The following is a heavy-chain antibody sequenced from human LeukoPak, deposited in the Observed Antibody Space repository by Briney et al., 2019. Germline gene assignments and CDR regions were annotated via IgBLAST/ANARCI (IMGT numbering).Heavy chain of an antibody. V-gene: IGHV3-30*02. Sequence: GGSLRLSCAASGFTFSSYGMHWVRQAPGKGLEWVAFIRYDGSNKYYADSVKGRFTISRDNSKNTLYLQMDSLRAEDTAVYYCANPPTVTKTRFDSWGQGTLVTVSS. CDR1: GFTFSSYG. J-gene: IGHJ5*01. CDR2: IRYDGSNK. CDR3: ANPPTVTKTRFDS. D-gene: IGHD4-17*01.